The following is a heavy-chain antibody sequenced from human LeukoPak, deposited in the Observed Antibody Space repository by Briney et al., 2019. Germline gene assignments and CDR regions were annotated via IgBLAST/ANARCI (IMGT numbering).Heavy chain of an antibody. V-gene: IGHV4-61*08. CDR1: GGSISSGDYY. J-gene: IGHJ4*02. CDR3: AREPQRSYYDSSQLYYFDY. CDR2: IYYSGST. D-gene: IGHD3-22*01. Sequence: SQTLSLTCTVSGGSISSGDYYWSWIRQPPGKGLEWIGYIYYSGSTNYNPSLKSRVTISVDTSKNQFSLKLSSVTAADTAVYYCAREPQRSYYDSSQLYYFDYWGQGTLVTVSS.